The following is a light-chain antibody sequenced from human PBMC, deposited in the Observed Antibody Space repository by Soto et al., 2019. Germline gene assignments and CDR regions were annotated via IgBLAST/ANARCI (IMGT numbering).Light chain of an antibody. Sequence: QSALTQPPSASGSPGQSITISCTGTSSDVGGYNYVSWYQQHPGKAPKLMIYEASNRPLGVSNRFSGSKSGNTASLTISGLQAEDEADYYCTSYTSSSTLDVFGTGTKVTVL. CDR1: SSDVGGYNY. V-gene: IGLV2-14*01. CDR3: TSYTSSSTLDV. CDR2: EAS. J-gene: IGLJ1*01.